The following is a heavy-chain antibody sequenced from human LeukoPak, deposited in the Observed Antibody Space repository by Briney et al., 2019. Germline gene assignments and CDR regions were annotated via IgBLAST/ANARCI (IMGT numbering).Heavy chain of an antibody. CDR3: AGGCYSDSSGYYYVVPYNCFDP. CDR1: GYSFTKYW. CDR2: IYPGDSDT. J-gene: IGHJ5*02. Sequence: GESLKISCKGSGYSFTKYWIGWVRQMPGKGLEWMGIIYPGDSDTRYSPSFQGQVTISADKSISTAYLQWSSLEASDTAMYYCAGGCYSDSSGYYYVVPYNCFDPWGQGTLVTVSS. V-gene: IGHV5-51*01. D-gene: IGHD3-22*01.